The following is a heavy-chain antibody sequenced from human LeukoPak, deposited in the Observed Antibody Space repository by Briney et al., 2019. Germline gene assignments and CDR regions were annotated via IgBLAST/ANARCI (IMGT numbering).Heavy chain of an antibody. V-gene: IGHV1-18*01. CDR1: GYSFGNYY. D-gene: IGHD2/OR15-2a*01. J-gene: IGHJ4*02. CDR3: ARPMEEYRFGGVAY. CDR2: VSGLNYYT. Sequence: ASVKVFCRASGYSFGNYYIAWVRQAPGQGPEWMGWVSGLNYYTTYAQNFQDRVTMTRDTSTGTAYLELRSLRSDEPAVYYCARPMEEYRFGGVAYWGQGTLVTVCS.